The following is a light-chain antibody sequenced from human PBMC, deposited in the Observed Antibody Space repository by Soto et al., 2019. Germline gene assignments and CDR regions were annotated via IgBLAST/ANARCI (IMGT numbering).Light chain of an antibody. CDR1: QNINNW. CDR2: DAS. J-gene: IGKJ1*01. Sequence: DIQMTQSPSTLSASVGDRVTITCRASQNINNWLAWYQQKPGKAPKVLIYDASNLESGVPSRFSGSGSGTEFTLTISSLQPDDVATYYSQQYNSYFGQGTKVEIK. V-gene: IGKV1-5*01. CDR3: QQYNSY.